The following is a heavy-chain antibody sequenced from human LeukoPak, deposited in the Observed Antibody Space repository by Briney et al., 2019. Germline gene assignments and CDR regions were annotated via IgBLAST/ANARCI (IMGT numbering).Heavy chain of an antibody. CDR3: ARARGGWAYQTPGWEQQLPTRNWFDP. CDR2: ISAYDGNT. Sequence: GASVKVSCKASGYTFTSYGISWVRQGPGQGLEWMGWISAYDGNTNYAQKLQGRVTMTTDTSTSTAYMELRSLRSDDTAVYYCARARGGWAYQTPGWEQQLPTRNWFDPWGQGTLVTVSS. V-gene: IGHV1-18*01. CDR1: GYTFTSYG. J-gene: IGHJ5*02. D-gene: IGHD6-13*01.